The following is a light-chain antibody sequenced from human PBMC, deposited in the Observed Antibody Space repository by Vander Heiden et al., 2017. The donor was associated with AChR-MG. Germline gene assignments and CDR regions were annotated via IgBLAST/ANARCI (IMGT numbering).Light chain of an antibody. CDR2: DND. CDR3: GTWDSSLSAGV. V-gene: IGLV1-51*01. CDR1: SSNIGDNF. Sequence: QSLLTQPPSGSAAPGQKVTISCSGSSSNIGDNFVSWYQQLPGTAPQLLMYDNDQRPSGIPDRFSGSKSGTSATLGITGLQTGDEADYYCGTWDSSLSAGVFGGGTKVTVL. J-gene: IGLJ3*02.